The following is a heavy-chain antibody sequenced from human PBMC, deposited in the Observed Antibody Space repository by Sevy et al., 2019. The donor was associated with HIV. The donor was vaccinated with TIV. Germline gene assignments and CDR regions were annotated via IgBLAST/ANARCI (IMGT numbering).Heavy chain of an antibody. V-gene: IGHV3-49*03. Sequence: GGSLRLSCTTSGFTLDDYAMSWFRQAPGKGREWVAFITRNSYEAYGGTTEYAAAVKGRFSISRDDSKSIAYLQMNSLKSEDTAVYYCARGLATADTPEYYFDYWGQGTLVTVSS. CDR1: GFTLDDYA. J-gene: IGHJ4*02. D-gene: IGHD5-12*01. CDR2: ITRNSYEAYGGTT. CDR3: ARGLATADTPEYYFDY.